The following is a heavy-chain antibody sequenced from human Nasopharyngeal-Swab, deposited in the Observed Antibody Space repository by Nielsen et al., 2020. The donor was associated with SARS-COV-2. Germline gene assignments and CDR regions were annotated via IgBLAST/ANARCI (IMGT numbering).Heavy chain of an antibody. CDR2: INDDGSSL. CDR1: GFTFSNYR. V-gene: IGHV3-74*01. J-gene: IGHJ4*02. Sequence: GGSLRLSCAASGFTFSNYRMHWVRQAPGKGLGWVSRINDDGSSLNYADFVKGRFTTSTDNAKSTLYLEMNSLRAEATAVFYCTRGRGSSTSMIGYWGQGTLVTVSS. D-gene: IGHD2/OR15-2a*01. CDR3: TRGRGSSTSMIGY.